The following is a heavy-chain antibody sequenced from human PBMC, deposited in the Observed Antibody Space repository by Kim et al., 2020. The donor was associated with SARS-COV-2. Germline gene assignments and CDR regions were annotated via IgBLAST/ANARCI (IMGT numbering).Heavy chain of an antibody. Sequence: SLRLSSSASGFTFSCSANHWVPQASVKGLELIGRIRSKANSYATAYAASVKGRFTISRDDPKNTAYLQMNSLKTEDTAVYYCTAWGRGVTAYVVDYWGQGTLVTVSS. D-gene: IGHD2-21*02. V-gene: IGHV3-73*01. J-gene: IGHJ4*02. CDR1: GFTFSCSA. CDR2: IRSKANSYAT. CDR3: TAWGRGVTAYVVDY.